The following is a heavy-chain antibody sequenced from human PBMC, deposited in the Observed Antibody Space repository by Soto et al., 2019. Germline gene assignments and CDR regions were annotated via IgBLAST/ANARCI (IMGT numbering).Heavy chain of an antibody. D-gene: IGHD5-12*01. CDR1: GGSISSYY. V-gene: IGHV4-59*08. J-gene: IGHJ6*03. CDR3: ARLRGYSGYPRPASRGYYMDV. CDR2: IYYSGST. Sequence: SETLSLTCTVSGGSISSYYWSWIRQPPGKGLEWIGYIYYSGSTNYNPSLKSRVTISVDTSKNQFSLKLSSVTAADTAVYYCARLRGYSGYPRPASRGYYMDVWGKGTTVTVSS.